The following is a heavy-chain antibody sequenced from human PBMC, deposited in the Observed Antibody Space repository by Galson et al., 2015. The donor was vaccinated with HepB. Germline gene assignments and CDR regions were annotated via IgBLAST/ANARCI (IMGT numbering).Heavy chain of an antibody. CDR3: AKAHGSAGSSFSYNRFDP. Sequence: SLRLSCAASGFTFRNYAMSWVRQAPGKGLEWVARISGNGCRTNYADSVKGRFTISRDNSKNTLYLQMTSLRVEDTAVYYCAKAHGSAGSSFSYNRFDPWGEGTLVTVSA. V-gene: IGHV3-23*01. D-gene: IGHD2-15*01. J-gene: IGHJ5*02. CDR2: ISGNGCRT. CDR1: GFTFRNYA.